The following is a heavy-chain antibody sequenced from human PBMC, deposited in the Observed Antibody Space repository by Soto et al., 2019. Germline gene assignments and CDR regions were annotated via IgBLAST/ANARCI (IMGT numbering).Heavy chain of an antibody. CDR3: ASYELEPLDY. D-gene: IGHD1-1*01. CDR2: IYYSGST. V-gene: IGHV4-59*08. CDR1: GSSISSYY. Sequence: SETLSLTCTVSGSSISSYYSIWIRQPPGKGPGWIGYIYYSGSTNNNPSLKSRVTISVDTAKNQFPLYPNSVTAADTAVYYCASYELEPLDYWGQGTLVTVSS. J-gene: IGHJ4*02.